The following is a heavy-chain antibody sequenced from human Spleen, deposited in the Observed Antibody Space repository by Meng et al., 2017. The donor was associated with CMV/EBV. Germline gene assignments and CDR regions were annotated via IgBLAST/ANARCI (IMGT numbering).Heavy chain of an antibody. V-gene: IGHV3-7*01. CDR3: ARCRSGTTGELDY. CDR1: GFTFTGYW. D-gene: IGHD1-7*01. CDR2: INQDGSET. J-gene: IGHJ4*02. Sequence: GESLKISCAASGFTFTGYWMHWVRQAPGKGLEWVANINQDGSETYYVDSVKGRFTVSRDNAKNSLYLQMNSLRAEDTAVYYCARCRSGTTGELDYWGQGTLVTVSS.